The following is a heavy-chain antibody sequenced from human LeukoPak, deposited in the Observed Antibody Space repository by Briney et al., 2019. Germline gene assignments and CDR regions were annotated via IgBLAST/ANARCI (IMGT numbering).Heavy chain of an antibody. V-gene: IGHV1-46*01. CDR2: INPSGGST. CDR1: GYTFTSYY. CDR3: ASLPGYGSGQYYFDY. J-gene: IGHJ4*02. D-gene: IGHD3-10*01. Sequence: GASVKVSCKASGYTFTSYYMHWVRQAPGQGLEWMGIINPSGGSTSYAQKFQGRVTMTRDTSTSTVYMELSSLRSEDTAVYYCASLPGYGSGQYYFDYWGQGTPVTVSS.